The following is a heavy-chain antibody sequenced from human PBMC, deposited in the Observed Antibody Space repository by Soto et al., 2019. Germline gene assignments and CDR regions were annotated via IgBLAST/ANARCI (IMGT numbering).Heavy chain of an antibody. CDR2: IRGFSPYT. CDR1: GFTFMSYT. Sequence: GVSLRLSCVASGFTFMSYTMNWVRQAPGKGLEWVSAIRGFSPYTFYADSVKGRFTISGGDAKNSLYLQMNSLRAEDTAVHNCARDRGYDAHDYYFTATDVWGQGTMVTAS. J-gene: IGHJ6*02. V-gene: IGHV3-21*01. CDR3: ARDRGYDAHDYYFTATDV. D-gene: IGHD2-15*01.